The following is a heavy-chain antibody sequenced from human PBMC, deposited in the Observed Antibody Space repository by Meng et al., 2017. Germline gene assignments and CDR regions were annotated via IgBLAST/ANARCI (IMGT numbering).Heavy chain of an antibody. CDR1: GYTFTSYD. V-gene: IGHV1-8*01. J-gene: IGHJ4*02. CDR2: MNPNSGNT. D-gene: IGHD5-12*01. CDR3: ARANTYSGYDYGY. Sequence: QVQLVQSGAAVKKPGAQVKVSCKASGYTFTSYDINWVRQATGQGLEWMGWMNPNSGNTDYAQKFQGRVTMTRNTSINTAYMELSSLRSDDTAVYFCARANTYSGYDYGYWGQGTLVTVSS.